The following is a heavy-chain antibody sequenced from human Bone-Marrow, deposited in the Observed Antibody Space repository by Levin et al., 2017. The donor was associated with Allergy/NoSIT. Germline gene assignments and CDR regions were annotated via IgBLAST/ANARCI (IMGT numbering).Heavy chain of an antibody. CDR3: ARMSFRGIMTYAFDV. CDR1: GFSVSTSGMS. Sequence: TLSLTCTLSGFSVSTSGMSVSWIRQPPGKALEWLARIDWDDDEHYSTSLKTRPTISKDTSKNQVCLTMTNLDPVDTATYYCARMSFRGIMTYAFDVWGQGTMVTVSS. J-gene: IGHJ3*01. D-gene: IGHD3-10*01. V-gene: IGHV2-70*11. CDR2: IDWDDDE.